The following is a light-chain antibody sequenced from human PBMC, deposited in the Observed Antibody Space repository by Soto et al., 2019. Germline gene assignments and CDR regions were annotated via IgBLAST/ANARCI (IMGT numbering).Light chain of an antibody. Sequence: QSALTQPRSVSGSPGQSVTISCTGTSSDVGGYNYVSWYQQHPGKAPKLMIYDVSKRPSGVPDRFSGSKSGNTASLTISGLQAEDEAAYYCSSYTSSSTVVFGGGTKLTVL. V-gene: IGLV2-11*01. CDR2: DVS. CDR3: SSYTSSSTVV. J-gene: IGLJ2*01. CDR1: SSDVGGYNY.